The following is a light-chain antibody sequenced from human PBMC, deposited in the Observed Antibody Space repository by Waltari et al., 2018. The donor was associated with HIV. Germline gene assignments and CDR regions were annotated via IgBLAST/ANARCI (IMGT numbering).Light chain of an antibody. V-gene: IGLV2-8*01. CDR3: SSYAPTNNFYVL. Sequence: QSALTQPPSASGSPGQSVTISCTGTSSAIGGYNYVSWYQQHPGKAPNLIMTEVTKRPSGVPDRFSGSKSGNTASLTVSGLQAEDEAHYYCSSYAPTNNFYVLFGGGTALTVL. CDR1: SSAIGGYNY. J-gene: IGLJ2*01. CDR2: EVT.